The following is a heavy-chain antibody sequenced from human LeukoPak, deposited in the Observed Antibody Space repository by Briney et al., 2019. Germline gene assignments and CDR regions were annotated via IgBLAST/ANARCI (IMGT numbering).Heavy chain of an antibody. CDR2: ISGSGGST. D-gene: IGHD1-1*01. Sequence: GGSLRLSCAASGFTFSSYGMHWVRQAPGKGLEWVSTISGSGGSTYYADSVKGRFTISRDNSKDTLSLQMNSLRAEDTAVYYCATRSSTGNTKFDYWGQGILVTVSS. J-gene: IGHJ4*02. V-gene: IGHV3-23*01. CDR3: ATRSSTGNTKFDY. CDR1: GFTFSSYG.